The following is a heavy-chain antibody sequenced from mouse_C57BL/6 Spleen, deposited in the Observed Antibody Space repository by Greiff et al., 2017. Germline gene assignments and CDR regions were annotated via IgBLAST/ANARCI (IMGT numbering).Heavy chain of an antibody. J-gene: IGHJ1*03. CDR1: GYTFTDYE. V-gene: IGHV1-15*01. CDR2: IDPETGGT. D-gene: IGHD1-1*01. CDR3: TAYYSYWYFDV. Sequence: QVQLQQSGAELVRPGASVTLSCKASGYTFTDYEMHWVKQTPVHGLEWIGAIDPETGGTAYNQKFKGKAILTADKSSSTAYMELRSLTSEDSAVYYCTAYYSYWYFDVWGTGTTVTVSS.